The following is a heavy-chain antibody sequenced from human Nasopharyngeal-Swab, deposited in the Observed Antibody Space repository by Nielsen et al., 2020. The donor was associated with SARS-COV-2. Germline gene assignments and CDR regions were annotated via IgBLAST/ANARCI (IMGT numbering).Heavy chain of an antibody. D-gene: IGHD3-22*01. CDR3: ARDQAYYYDSSGYAYFDY. J-gene: IGHJ4*02. Sequence: GEALKISCAASGFTFSSYEMNWVRQAPGKGLEGVSYISSSGSTIYYADSVKGRFTISRDNAKNSLYLQMNSLRAEDTAVYYCARDQAYYYDSSGYAYFDYWGQGTLVTVSS. CDR1: GFTFSSYE. V-gene: IGHV3-48*03. CDR2: ISSSGSTI.